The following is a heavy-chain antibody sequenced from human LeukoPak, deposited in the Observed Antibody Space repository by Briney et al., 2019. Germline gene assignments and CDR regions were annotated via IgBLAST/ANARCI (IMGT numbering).Heavy chain of an antibody. CDR3: AKAHHRVATGPLVY. Sequence: GGSLRLSCAASGFTFDDYAMHWVRQAPGKGLEWVSGISWNSGSIGYADSVKGRFTISRDNAKNSLYLQMNSLRAEDTALYYCAKAHHRVATGPLVYWGQGTLGTVSS. J-gene: IGHJ4*02. V-gene: IGHV3-9*01. D-gene: IGHD5-12*01. CDR2: ISWNSGSI. CDR1: GFTFDDYA.